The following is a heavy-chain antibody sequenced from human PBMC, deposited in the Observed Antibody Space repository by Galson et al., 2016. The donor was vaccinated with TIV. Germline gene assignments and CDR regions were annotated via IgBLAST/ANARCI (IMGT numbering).Heavy chain of an antibody. V-gene: IGHV1-69*13. CDR1: GDTFSSYP. Sequence: SVKVSCKASGDTFSSYPFNWVRQAPGQGLEWVGGFIPLFGTANYAQKFPGRVTISADESTSTLYMEVRSLRSEDTAIYYCATDRNTAMDTYYYYYGVDVWGQGTTVTVSS. D-gene: IGHD5-18*01. CDR3: ATDRNTAMDTYYYYYGVDV. CDR2: FIPLFGTA. J-gene: IGHJ6*02.